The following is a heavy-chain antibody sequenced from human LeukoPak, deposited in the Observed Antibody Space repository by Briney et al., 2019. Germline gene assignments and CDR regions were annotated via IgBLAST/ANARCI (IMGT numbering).Heavy chain of an antibody. CDR3: AKRTDREPGYFDY. V-gene: IGHV3-23*01. D-gene: IGHD1-26*01. CDR2: ITGGGITT. CDR1: GFTLSNYA. J-gene: IGHJ4*02. Sequence: GGSLRLSCAASGFTLSNYAMNWVRQAPGKGPEWVSGITGGGITTYYADSVRGRFTISRDNSKTTLYLQLDSLRAEDTAVYYCAKRTDREPGYFDYWGQGSLVTVSS.